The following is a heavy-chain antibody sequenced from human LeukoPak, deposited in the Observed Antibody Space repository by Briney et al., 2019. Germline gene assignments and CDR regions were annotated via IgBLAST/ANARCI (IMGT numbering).Heavy chain of an antibody. J-gene: IGHJ4*02. Sequence: PGGSLRLSCAASGFTFSRYWMHWVRQAPGKGLVWVSRINSDGYSTTYADSVKGRFTISRDNAKNKLYLQMNSLRAEDTAVYYCERDLINYEFWSGLFDYWGQGTLVTVSS. CDR3: ERDLINYEFWSGLFDY. CDR1: GFTFSRYW. D-gene: IGHD3-3*01. V-gene: IGHV3-74*01. CDR2: INSDGYST.